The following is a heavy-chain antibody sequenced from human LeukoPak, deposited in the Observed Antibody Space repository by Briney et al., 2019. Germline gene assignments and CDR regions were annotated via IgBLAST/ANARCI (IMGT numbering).Heavy chain of an antibody. J-gene: IGHJ4*02. CDR3: ARSFDGAGAD. CDR2: ISSSSSTI. Sequence: GGSLRLSCAASGFTFSSYNMNWVRQAPGKGLEWVSYISSSSSTIYYADSVKGRFTISRDNAKNSLYLQMNRLRDEDTAVYYCARSFDGAGADWGQGTLVTVSS. CDR1: GFTFSSYN. D-gene: IGHD3-9*01. V-gene: IGHV3-48*02.